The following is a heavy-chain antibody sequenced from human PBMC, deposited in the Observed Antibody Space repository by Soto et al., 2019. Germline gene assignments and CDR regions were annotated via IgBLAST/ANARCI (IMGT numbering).Heavy chain of an antibody. CDR1: GGSISSSSYY. Sequence: SETLSLTCTVAGGSISSSSYYWGWIRQPPGKGLEWIGSIYYSGSTYYNPSLKSRVTISVDTSKNQFSLKMSSVTAADTAVYYCARHHGSIAARRAAANWFDTWGQGTMVTVSS. V-gene: IGHV4-39*01. CDR3: ARHHGSIAARRAAANWFDT. J-gene: IGHJ5*02. CDR2: IYYSGST. D-gene: IGHD6-6*01.